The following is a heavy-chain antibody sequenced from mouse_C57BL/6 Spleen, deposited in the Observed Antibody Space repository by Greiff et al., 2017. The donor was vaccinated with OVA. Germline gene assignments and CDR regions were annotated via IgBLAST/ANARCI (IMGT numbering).Heavy chain of an antibody. V-gene: IGHV1-55*01. D-gene: IGHD1-1*01. Sequence: QVQLKQPGAELVKPGASVKMSCKASGYTFTSYWITWVKQRPGQGLEWIGDIYPGSGSTNYNEKFKSKATLTVDTSSSTAYMQLSSLTSEDSAVYYCARGPSYYGSSLYYFDYGGQGTTLTVSS. CDR3: ARGPSYYGSSLYYFDY. CDR1: GYTFTSYW. J-gene: IGHJ2*01. CDR2: IYPGSGST.